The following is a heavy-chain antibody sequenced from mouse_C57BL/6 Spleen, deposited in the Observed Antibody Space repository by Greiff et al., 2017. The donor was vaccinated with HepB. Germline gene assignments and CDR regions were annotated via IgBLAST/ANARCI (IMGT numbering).Heavy chain of an antibody. V-gene: IGHV1-15*01. CDR3: TRWDTTVVGYYFDY. J-gene: IGHJ2*01. CDR2: IDPETGGT. D-gene: IGHD1-1*01. Sequence: VQLQQSGAELVRPGASVTLSCKASGYTFTDYEMHWVKQTPVHGLEWIGAIDPETGGTAYNQKFKGKAILTADKSSSTAYMELRSLTSEDSAVYYWTRWDTTVVGYYFDYWGQGTTLTVSS. CDR1: GYTFTDYE.